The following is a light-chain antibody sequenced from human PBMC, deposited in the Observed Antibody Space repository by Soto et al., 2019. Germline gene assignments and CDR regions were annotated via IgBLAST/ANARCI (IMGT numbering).Light chain of an antibody. V-gene: IGKV3-20*01. CDR1: QSVSSSY. CDR3: QQYSSFPFT. Sequence: EIVLTQSPGTLSLSPGERATLSCRASQSVSSSYLAWYQQKPGQAPRLLIYGASSRATGIPDRFSGSGSGTDFTLTISRLEPEDFAVYYCQQYSSFPFTFGGGTKVDIK. J-gene: IGKJ4*01. CDR2: GAS.